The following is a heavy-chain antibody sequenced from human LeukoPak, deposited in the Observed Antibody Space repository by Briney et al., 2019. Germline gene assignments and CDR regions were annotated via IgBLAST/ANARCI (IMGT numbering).Heavy chain of an antibody. CDR1: GGTFSSYT. Sequence: ASVKVSCKASGGTFSSYTISWVRQAPGQGLEWMGRIIPIFGTANYAQKFQGRVTITADESTSTAYMELSSLRSEDTAVYYCTVGATINPYYYGMDVWGKGSTVTVSS. CDR2: IIPIFGTA. V-gene: IGHV1-69*13. J-gene: IGHJ6*04. CDR3: TVGATINPYYYGMDV. D-gene: IGHD5-12*01.